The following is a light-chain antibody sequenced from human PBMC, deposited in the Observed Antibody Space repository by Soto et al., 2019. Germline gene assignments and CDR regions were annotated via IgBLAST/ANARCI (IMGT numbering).Light chain of an antibody. V-gene: IGLV2-14*03. Sequence: QSVLTQPASVSGSPGQSITISCTGTSSDVGGYNYVSWYQQHPGKAPKLMIYDVSNRPSGVSNRFSASKSGNTASLTISGFQAEDEADYYCSSYTSSSTRYFFGTGTKVTVL. CDR3: SSYTSSSTRYF. J-gene: IGLJ1*01. CDR1: SSDVGGYNY. CDR2: DVS.